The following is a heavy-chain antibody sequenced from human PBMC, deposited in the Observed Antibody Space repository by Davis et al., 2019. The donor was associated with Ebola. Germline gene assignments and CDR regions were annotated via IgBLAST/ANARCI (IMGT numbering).Heavy chain of an antibody. CDR2: INHSGGT. CDR1: GGSFSGYY. CDR3: ARGGYSHDY. Sequence: MPSETLSLTCAVYGGSFSGYYWSWIRQPPGKGLEWIGEINHSGGTNYNPSLKSRVTISVDTSKNQFSLKLSSVTAADTAVYYCARGGYSHDYWGQGTLVTVSS. V-gene: IGHV4-34*01. J-gene: IGHJ4*02. D-gene: IGHD5-18*01.